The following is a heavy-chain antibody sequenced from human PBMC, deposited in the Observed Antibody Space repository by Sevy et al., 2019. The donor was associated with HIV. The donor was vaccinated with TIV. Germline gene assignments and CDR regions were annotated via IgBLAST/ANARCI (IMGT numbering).Heavy chain of an antibody. CDR1: GGTFSSYA. Sequence: KISCKASGGTFSSYAISWVRQAPGQGLEWMGGIIPIFGTANYAQKFQGRVTITADESTSTAYMELSSLRSEDTAVDYGARAPYYYDSSGYYPALIFDYWGQGTLVTVSS. CDR2: IIPIFGTA. CDR3: ARAPYYYDSSGYYPALIFDY. D-gene: IGHD3-22*01. V-gene: IGHV1-69*01. J-gene: IGHJ4*02.